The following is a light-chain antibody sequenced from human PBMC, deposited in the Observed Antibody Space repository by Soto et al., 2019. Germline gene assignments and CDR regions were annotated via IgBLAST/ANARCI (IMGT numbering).Light chain of an antibody. CDR3: CSYTSSSTPGV. CDR1: SSDVGGYDY. Sequence: QSALTQPASVSGSPGQSITISCTGTSSDVGGYDYVSWYQQHPGKVPKLMIYEVSNRPSGISHRFSGSKSGNTASLTISGLQADDEADYYCCSYTSSSTPGVFGGGTKLTVL. J-gene: IGLJ3*02. V-gene: IGLV2-14*01. CDR2: EVS.